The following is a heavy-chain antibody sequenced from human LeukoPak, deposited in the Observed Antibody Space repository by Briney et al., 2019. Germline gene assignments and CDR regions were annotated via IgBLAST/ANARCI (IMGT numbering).Heavy chain of an antibody. CDR2: INHSGST. J-gene: IGHJ4*02. CDR1: GGSFSGYY. D-gene: IGHD6-19*01. Sequence: SETLSLTCAVYGGSFSGYYWSWIRQPPGKGLEWIGEINHSGSTNYNPSLKSRVTISVDTSKNQFSLKLSSVTAADTAVYYCAYTDSSGRLERGQGTLVTASS. V-gene: IGHV4-34*01. CDR3: AYTDSSGRLE.